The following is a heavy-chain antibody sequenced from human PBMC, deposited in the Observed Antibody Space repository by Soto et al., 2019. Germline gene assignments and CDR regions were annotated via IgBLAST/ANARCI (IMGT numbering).Heavy chain of an antibody. Sequence: ASVKVSCKASGYTFTRYTVNWVRQAPGQRLEWMGWINPDNGNTKSSQKFQDRVIITRDTSASTAYMDLSSLRSEDTAVYYCARGIATGQLDPWGQGTLVTVSS. CDR3: ARGIATGQLDP. CDR1: GYTFTRYT. J-gene: IGHJ5*02. V-gene: IGHV1-3*01. D-gene: IGHD2-15*01. CDR2: INPDNGNT.